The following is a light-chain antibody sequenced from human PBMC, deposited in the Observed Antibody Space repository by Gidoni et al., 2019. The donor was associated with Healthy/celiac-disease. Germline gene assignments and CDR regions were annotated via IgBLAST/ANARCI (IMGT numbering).Light chain of an antibody. CDR3: QQYYSTSYT. V-gene: IGKV4-1*01. CDR2: WAS. Sequence: DIVMTQSPDSLAVSLCERATINCKSSQNILYSSNNKNYLAWYQQKPGQPPRLLIYWASTREFGVPDRFSGSGSGTDFTLTISSLQAEDGAVYYCQQYYSTSYTFGQGTRLEIK. J-gene: IGKJ2*01. CDR1: QNILYSSNNKNY.